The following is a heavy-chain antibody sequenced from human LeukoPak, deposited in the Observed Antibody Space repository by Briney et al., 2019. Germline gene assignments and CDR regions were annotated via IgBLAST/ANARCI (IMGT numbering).Heavy chain of an antibody. Sequence: PGGSLRLSCAASGFIFSGSALHWVRQASGKGLEWVGRIRGKANNYATGYAESVKGRFTISRDDSKNMVHLEMNNLKTEDTGVYYCRGAGDSLAYYYLYVWGKGTTVIVSS. CDR1: GFIFSGSA. CDR3: RGAGDSLAYYYLYV. V-gene: IGHV3-73*01. D-gene: IGHD4-17*01. J-gene: IGHJ6*03. CDR2: IRGKANNYAT.